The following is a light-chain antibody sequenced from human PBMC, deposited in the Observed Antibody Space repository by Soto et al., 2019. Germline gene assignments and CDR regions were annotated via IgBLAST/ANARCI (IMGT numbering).Light chain of an antibody. V-gene: IGKV3-20*01. J-gene: IGKJ2*01. CDR2: GAS. Sequence: IVLTQSPGTLSLSPGERATLSCRASQSVSSTYMAWYQQRPGQAPRLLIYGASSRATGIPDRFSGSGSRTDFSLTISRLEPEDFAVYFCQQYGRSPPFTFGQGTKVEIK. CDR3: QQYGRSPPFT. CDR1: QSVSSTY.